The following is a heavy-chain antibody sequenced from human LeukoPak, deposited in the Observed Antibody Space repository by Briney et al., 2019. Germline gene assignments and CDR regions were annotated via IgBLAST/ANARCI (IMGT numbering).Heavy chain of an antibody. J-gene: IGHJ4*02. CDR2: ISGSGGST. CDR3: AKDREQWPDSAYFDY. Sequence: GGSLRLSCAASGFTFSSYAMSWVRQAPGKGLEWVSAISGSGGSTYYADSVKGRFTISRDNSKNTLYLQMNSLRAEDTAVYYCAKDREQWPDSAYFDYWGQGTLVTVSS. D-gene: IGHD6-19*01. V-gene: IGHV3-23*01. CDR1: GFTFSSYA.